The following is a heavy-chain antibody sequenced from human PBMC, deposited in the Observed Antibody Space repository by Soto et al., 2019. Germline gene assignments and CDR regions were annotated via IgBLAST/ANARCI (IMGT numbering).Heavy chain of an antibody. CDR2: ISAYNGNT. CDR3: ATESSAYPYY. J-gene: IGHJ4*02. CDR1: GYTFTSYG. D-gene: IGHD6-19*01. V-gene: IGHV1-18*01. Sequence: QVQLVQSGAEVKKPGASVKVSCKASGYTFTSYGISWVRQAPGQGLEWMGWISAYNGNTNYAQKLQGRVTMTTDTPTSTASIELTSLRSGETAVYYFATESSAYPYYWGQGTLVTVSS.